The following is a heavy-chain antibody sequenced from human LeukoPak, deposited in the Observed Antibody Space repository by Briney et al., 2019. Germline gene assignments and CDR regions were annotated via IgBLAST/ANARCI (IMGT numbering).Heavy chain of an antibody. CDR2: INHNGGRT. CDR3: VKDVGGSLAFDY. CDR1: GFTFSRYA. J-gene: IGHJ4*02. Sequence: PGGSLRLSCSASGFTFSRYAMHWVRQAPGKGLEYVSGINHNGGRTHSGHSVKGRFSISREKSKNTLHLEMSSLRAEDTALYYCVKDVGGSLAFDYWGQGILVTV. V-gene: IGHV3-64D*09. D-gene: IGHD1-26*01.